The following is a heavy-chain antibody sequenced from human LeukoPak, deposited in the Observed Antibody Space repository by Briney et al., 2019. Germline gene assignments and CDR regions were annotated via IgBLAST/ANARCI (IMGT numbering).Heavy chain of an antibody. D-gene: IGHD6-13*01. J-gene: IGHJ5*02. CDR2: ISYDGSNK. CDR3: AKVSRASSSHTGGWFDP. CDR1: GFTFSSYG. Sequence: GGSLRLSCAASGFTFSSYGMHWVRQALGKGLEWVAVISYDGSNKYYADSVKGRFTISRDNSKNTLYLQMNSLRAEDTAVYYCAKVSRASSSHTGGWFDPWGQGTLVTVSS. V-gene: IGHV3-30*18.